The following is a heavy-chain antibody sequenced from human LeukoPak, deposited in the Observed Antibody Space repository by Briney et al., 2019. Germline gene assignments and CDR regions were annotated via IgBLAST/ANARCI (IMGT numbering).Heavy chain of an antibody. D-gene: IGHD3-22*01. V-gene: IGHV4-38-2*02. CDR3: ARAPLLLRHVDY. J-gene: IGHJ4*02. CDR2: IYHSGNT. Sequence: PSETLSLTCSVSGFSISGGYYWGWIRQPPGKGLEWLGSIYHSGNTDYNPSLKSRVTISVDTSKNQFSLKLSSVTAADTAVYYCARAPLLLRHVDYWGQGTLVTVSS. CDR1: GFSISGGYY.